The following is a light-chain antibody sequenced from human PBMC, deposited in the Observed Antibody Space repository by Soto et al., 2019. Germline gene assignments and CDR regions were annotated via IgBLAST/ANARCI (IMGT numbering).Light chain of an antibody. V-gene: IGKV3-11*01. CDR2: DAS. Sequence: EIVMTQSPATLSVSPGERATLSCRASQSVSSYLAWYQQKPGQAPRLLIYDASNGATGIPARFSGSGSGTDFTLTISSLEPEDFAVYYCQQRSNWLWTFGQGTKVDI. J-gene: IGKJ1*01. CDR1: QSVSSY. CDR3: QQRSNWLWT.